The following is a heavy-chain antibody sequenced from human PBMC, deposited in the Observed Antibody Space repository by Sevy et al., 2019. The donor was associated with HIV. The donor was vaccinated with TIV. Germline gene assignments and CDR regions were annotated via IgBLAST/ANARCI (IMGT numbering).Heavy chain of an antibody. Sequence: GGSLRLSCAASGFTFSSYWMTWVRQAPGKGLEWVANINQVGSEKFYVDSVKGRFTISRDNAKISLYLQMNSLRVEDTAVYYCARPYRTDPFYYSGSSGYYYPSYFDSWGQGTLVTVSS. D-gene: IGHD3-22*01. V-gene: IGHV3-7*01. CDR1: GFTFSSYW. CDR2: INQVGSEK. J-gene: IGHJ4*02. CDR3: ARPYRTDPFYYSGSSGYYYPSYFDS.